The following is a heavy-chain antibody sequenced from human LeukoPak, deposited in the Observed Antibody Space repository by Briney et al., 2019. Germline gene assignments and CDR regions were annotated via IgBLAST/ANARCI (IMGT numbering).Heavy chain of an antibody. CDR1: GFTFSSYE. J-gene: IGHJ6*03. CDR3: ARGFGVAYYYYSMDV. D-gene: IGHD3-3*01. CDR2: IDFSGSTI. V-gene: IGHV3-48*03. Sequence: GGSLRLSCAASGFTFSSYEMNWVRQAPGKGLEWVSYIDFSGSTIYYADSVKGRFTISRDNARNSLSLQMISLRAEDTAVYYCARGFGVAYYYYSMDVWGRGTTVTISS.